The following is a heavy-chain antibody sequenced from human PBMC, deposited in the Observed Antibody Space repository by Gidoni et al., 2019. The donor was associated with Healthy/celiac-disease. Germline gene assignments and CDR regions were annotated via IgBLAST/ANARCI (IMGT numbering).Heavy chain of an antibody. D-gene: IGHD4-17*01. V-gene: IGHV3-23*01. J-gene: IGHJ6*02. CDR1: GFTSSSYA. CDR3: AKGGHGDPLGDGMDV. Sequence: EVQLLESGGGLVQPGGSLSLSCAASGFTSSSYAMSWVRQAPGKGLEWVSAIGGSGGSTYYADSVKGRFTISRDNSKNTLYLQMNSLRAEDTAVYYCAKGGHGDPLGDGMDVWGQGTTVTVSS. CDR2: IGGSGGST.